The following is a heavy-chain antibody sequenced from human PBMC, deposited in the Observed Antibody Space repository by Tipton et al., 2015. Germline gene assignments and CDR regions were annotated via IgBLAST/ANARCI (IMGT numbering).Heavy chain of an antibody. CDR2: IYHSGII. CDR1: GDSISSRNW. V-gene: IGHV4-4*02. J-gene: IGHJ4*02. D-gene: IGHD5-12*01. Sequence: SLRLSCAVSGDSISSRNWWSWVRQPPGKGLEWIGEIYHSGIITYNPTLNSRVTISVDKSKNQFSLKLTSVTAADTAVYYCARVKVATMLYYFDYWGQGTLVTVSS. CDR3: ARVKVATMLYYFDY.